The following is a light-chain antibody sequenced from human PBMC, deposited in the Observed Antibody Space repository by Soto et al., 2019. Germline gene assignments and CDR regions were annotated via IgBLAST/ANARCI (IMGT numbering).Light chain of an antibody. CDR1: QSLLYNNTYNY. CDR3: MQALQSLT. Sequence: DVVMTQSPLSLPVTLGQPAPISCRSSQSLLYNNTYNYLDWYVQKPGQSPQLLIYFGSNRAPGVPDRFSGSGSGTDFTLKINRVEAEDVGTYYCMQALQSLTFGQGTRLEI. V-gene: IGKV2-28*01. J-gene: IGKJ5*01. CDR2: FGS.